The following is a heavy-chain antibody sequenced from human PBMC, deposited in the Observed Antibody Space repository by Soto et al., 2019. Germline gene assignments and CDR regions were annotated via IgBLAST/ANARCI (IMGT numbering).Heavy chain of an antibody. CDR1: GYPVTAYY. Sequence: QLHLVQSGAVVKKPGASVTVSCSASGYPVTAYYMHWVRQAPGRGLAWMGGINPATGAAKSTQTFPGRVTQTRDPATSTGFMELCGLASEGTAVFYFAGGGGVGVAGSAAFEMWGQGTLVTVSS. J-gene: IGHJ3*02. CDR3: AGGGGVGVAGSAAFEM. CDR2: INPATGAA. D-gene: IGHD3-3*01. V-gene: IGHV1-2*02.